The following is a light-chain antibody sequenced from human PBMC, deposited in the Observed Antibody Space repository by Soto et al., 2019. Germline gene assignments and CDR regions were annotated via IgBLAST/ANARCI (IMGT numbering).Light chain of an antibody. CDR3: QQSYSTALT. Sequence: DIQMTQSPSSLSASVGDRVTITCRASQNISKYLNWYQQRAGKAPNLVIYSVSTLESWVPSRFSGSGSGTDFTLTVSSLQPEDFGSYYCQQSYSTALTFGQGTRVDIK. J-gene: IGKJ1*01. CDR1: QNISKY. CDR2: SVS. V-gene: IGKV1-39*01.